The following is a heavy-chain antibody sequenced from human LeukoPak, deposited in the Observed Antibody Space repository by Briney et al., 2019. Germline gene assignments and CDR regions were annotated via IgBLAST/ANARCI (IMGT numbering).Heavy chain of an antibody. D-gene: IGHD5-18*01. Sequence: SETLSLTCAVYGGSFSSYYWGWIRQPPGKGLEWIGSIYYSGSTYYNPSLKSRVTISVDTSKNQFSLKLSSVTAADTAVYYCARHVQPRGYSYGYYYFDYWGQGTLVTVSS. J-gene: IGHJ4*02. CDR1: GGSFSSYY. CDR3: ARHVQPRGYSYGYYYFDY. V-gene: IGHV4-39*01. CDR2: IYYSGST.